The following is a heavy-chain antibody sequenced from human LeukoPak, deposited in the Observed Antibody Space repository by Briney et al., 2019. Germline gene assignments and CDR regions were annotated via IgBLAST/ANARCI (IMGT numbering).Heavy chain of an antibody. V-gene: IGHV1-18*01. CDR1: GYTFTSYG. J-gene: IGHJ2*01. CDR3: ARDREGVYYDSSGYPGYFDL. D-gene: IGHD3-22*01. CDR2: ISAYNGNT. Sequence: AASVKVSCKASGYTFTSYGISWVRQAPGQGLEWMGWISAYNGNTNYAQKFQGRVTITADKSTSTAYMELSSLRSEDTAVYYCARDREGVYYDSSGYPGYFDLWGRGTLVTVSS.